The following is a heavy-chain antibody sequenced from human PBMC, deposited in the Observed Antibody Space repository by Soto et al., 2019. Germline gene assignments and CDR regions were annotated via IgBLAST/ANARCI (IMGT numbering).Heavy chain of an antibody. V-gene: IGHV3-33*01. CDR3: ARVGITAGNYYYYYMDV. J-gene: IGHJ6*03. D-gene: IGHD3-10*01. CDR2: IWYDGSNK. Sequence: GGSLRLSCAASGFTFSSYGMHWVRQAPGKGLEWVAVIWYDGSNKYYADSVKGRFTISRDNSKNTLYLQMNSLRAEDTAVYYCARVGITAGNYYYYYMDVWGKGTTVTVSS. CDR1: GFTFSSYG.